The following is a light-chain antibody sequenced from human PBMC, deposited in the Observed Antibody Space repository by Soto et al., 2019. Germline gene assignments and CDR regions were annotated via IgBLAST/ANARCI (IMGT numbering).Light chain of an antibody. Sequence: DLQMTQSPSSLSASVGDRVTITCQASQDISNHLNWYQQKPGKAPKLLIYDASNLETGVPSRFSGSGSGTDFTFTISSLQPEDIATYYCQQYETIPLTFGGGTRVEIK. CDR1: QDISNH. V-gene: IGKV1-33*01. CDR3: QQYETIPLT. CDR2: DAS. J-gene: IGKJ4*01.